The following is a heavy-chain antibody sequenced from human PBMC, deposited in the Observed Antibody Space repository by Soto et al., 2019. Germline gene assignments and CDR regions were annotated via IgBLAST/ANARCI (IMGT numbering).Heavy chain of an antibody. Sequence: QVLLVESGGGVVQPGRSLRLSCAASESIFRGHGMHWVRQAPGKGLEWVAIIRFDGSNINYADFVRGRFTISRDNFKNMLYLEMNSLRVEDTAVYYCARDGVGATTFWGYLAYWGQGTLVTVSA. CDR2: IRFDGSNI. V-gene: IGHV3-33*01. J-gene: IGHJ4*02. D-gene: IGHD1-26*01. CDR3: ARDGVGATTFWGYLAY. CDR1: ESIFRGHG.